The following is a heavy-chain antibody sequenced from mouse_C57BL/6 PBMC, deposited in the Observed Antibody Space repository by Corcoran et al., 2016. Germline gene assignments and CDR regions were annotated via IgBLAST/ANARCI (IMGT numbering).Heavy chain of an antibody. J-gene: IGHJ2*01. CDR3: TRIYYGNYGDY. CDR1: GFNIKDYY. V-gene: IGHV14-1*01. Sequence: EVQLQQSGAELVRPGASVKLSCTASGFNIKDYYMHWVKQRPEQGLEWIGRIEPEDGDTEYAPKFQGKATMTADTSSNTAYLQLSSLTSEDTAVYYCTRIYYGNYGDYWGQGTTLTVSS. CDR2: IEPEDGDT. D-gene: IGHD2-1*01.